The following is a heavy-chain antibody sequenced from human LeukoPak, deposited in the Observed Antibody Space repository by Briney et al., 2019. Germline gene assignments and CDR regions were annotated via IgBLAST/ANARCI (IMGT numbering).Heavy chain of an antibody. CDR2: ISSIGITI. J-gene: IGHJ6*02. CDR3: AREHYDFCSGYDYGMDV. CDR1: Y. D-gene: IGHD3-3*01. Sequence: YXSWIRXAPGKGLEWVSYISSIGITIYYADSVKGPFTISRDNAKTSLYLQMNSLRAEDTAVYYCAREHYDFCSGYDYGMDVWGQGTTVTVSS. V-gene: IGHV3-11*01.